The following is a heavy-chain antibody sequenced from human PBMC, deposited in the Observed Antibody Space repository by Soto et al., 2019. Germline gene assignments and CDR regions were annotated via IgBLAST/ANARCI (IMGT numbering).Heavy chain of an antibody. CDR1: GFTFRSHA. CDR3: ARDPLWFGEIGYFDY. V-gene: IGHV3-21*01. J-gene: IGHJ4*02. Sequence: EVQLVESGGGLGKPGGSLILSCAGSGFTFRSHAMNWVRQAPGKGLEWVSSIDSSSSFIYYADSVKGRFTISRDNAKNYLYLQMSSLSAEDTAVYYCARDPLWFGEIGYFDYRGQGALVTVSS. D-gene: IGHD3-10*01. CDR2: IDSSSSFI.